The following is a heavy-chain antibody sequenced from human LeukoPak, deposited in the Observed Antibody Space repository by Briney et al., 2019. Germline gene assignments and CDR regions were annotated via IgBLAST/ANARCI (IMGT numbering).Heavy chain of an antibody. Sequence: PGGSLRLSCAASGFTFSSYSMNWVRQAPGKGLEWVSSISSSSSYIYYADSVKGRFTISRDNAKNSLYLQMNSLKTEDTAVYYCTSYSIHYGDYVVGYFDYWGQGTLVTVSS. CDR3: TSYSIHYGDYVVGYFDY. V-gene: IGHV3-21*04. CDR2: ISSSSSYI. CDR1: GFTFSSYS. D-gene: IGHD4-17*01. J-gene: IGHJ4*02.